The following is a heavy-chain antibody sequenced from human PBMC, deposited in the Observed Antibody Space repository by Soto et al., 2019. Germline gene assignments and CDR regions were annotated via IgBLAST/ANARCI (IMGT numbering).Heavy chain of an antibody. V-gene: IGHV1-69*02. D-gene: IGHD6-13*01. J-gene: IGHJ4*02. CDR3: ARGTGYSSSTPYY. Sequence: KVSCKASGGTFSSYTISWVRQAPGQGLEWMGRIIPILGIANYAQKFQGRVTITADKSTSTAYMELSSLRSEDTAVYYCARGTGYSSSTPYYWGQGTLVTVSS. CDR2: IIPILGIA. CDR1: GGTFSSYT.